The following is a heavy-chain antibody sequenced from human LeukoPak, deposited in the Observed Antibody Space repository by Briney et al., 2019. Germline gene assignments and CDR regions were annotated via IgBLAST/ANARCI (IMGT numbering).Heavy chain of an antibody. CDR3: ARVRYSSFVSYSWFDP. CDR1: GGSISSYY. V-gene: IGHV4-59*12. J-gene: IGHJ5*02. D-gene: IGHD6-13*01. CDR2: IYYSGST. Sequence: PSETLSLTCTVSGGSISSYYWSWIRQPPGKGLEWIGYIYYSGSTNYNPSLKSRVTISVDTSKNQFSLKLSSVTAADTAVYYCARVRYSSFVSYSWFDPWGQGALVTVSS.